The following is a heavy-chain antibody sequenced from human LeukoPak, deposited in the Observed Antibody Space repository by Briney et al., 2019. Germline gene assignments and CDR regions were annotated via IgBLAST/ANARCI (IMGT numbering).Heavy chain of an antibody. J-gene: IGHJ6*03. CDR2: IYYSGST. CDR3: ARVGAAAGYYYYYMDV. V-gene: IGHV4-59*01. CDR1: GGSISSYY. Sequence: SETLSLTCTVSGGSISSYYWSWIRQPPGKGLEWIGYIYYSGSTNYNPSLKSRVTISVDTSKNQFSLKLSSATAADTAVYYCARVGAAAGYYYYYMDVWGKGTTVTVSS. D-gene: IGHD6-13*01.